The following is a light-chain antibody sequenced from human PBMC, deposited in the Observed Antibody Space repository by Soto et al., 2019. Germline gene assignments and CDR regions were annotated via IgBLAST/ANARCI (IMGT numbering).Light chain of an antibody. V-gene: IGKV1-39*01. Sequence: DIQMTQSPSSLSASVGDRVTITCRASQSIASVVNYLHWFQQKPGKAPKLLIYGTSTLRSGVPTRFSGGASGTEFTLTISSLQPEDFATYYCQQSFNTRYTFGQGTKLEIK. CDR3: QQSFNTRYT. J-gene: IGKJ2*01. CDR1: QSIASVVNY. CDR2: GTS.